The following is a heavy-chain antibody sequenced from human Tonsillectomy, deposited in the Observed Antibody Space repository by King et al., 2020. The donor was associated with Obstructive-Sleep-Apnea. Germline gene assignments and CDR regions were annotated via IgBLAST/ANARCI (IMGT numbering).Heavy chain of an antibody. CDR1: GGSMKDFF. CDR2: VYHIGVT. D-gene: IGHD1-1*01. V-gene: IGHV4-59*01. Sequence: PLQESGPGQVKPSETLSLTCSVAGGSMKDFFWSWIRLPPGKGLEWIGYVYHIGVTSYSPSLQSRVTMSIDTSRNHFSLQLSAVTAEDTAVYYCARGATGTKKIRGWKTLYFDYWGLGTLVTVSS. CDR3: ARGATGTKKIRGWKTLYFDY. J-gene: IGHJ4*02.